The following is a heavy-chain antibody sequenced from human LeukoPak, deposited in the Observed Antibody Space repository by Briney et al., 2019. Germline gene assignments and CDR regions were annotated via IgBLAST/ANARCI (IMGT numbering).Heavy chain of an antibody. Sequence: GGSLRLSCAASGSTFSSYGMHWVRQAPGKGLEWVAVIWYDGSNKYYADSVKGRFTISRDNSKNTLYLQMNSLRAEDTAVYYCAGDSSGYYLFDYWGQGTLVTVSS. J-gene: IGHJ4*02. CDR2: IWYDGSNK. D-gene: IGHD3-22*01. CDR1: GSTFSSYG. V-gene: IGHV3-33*01. CDR3: AGDSSGYYLFDY.